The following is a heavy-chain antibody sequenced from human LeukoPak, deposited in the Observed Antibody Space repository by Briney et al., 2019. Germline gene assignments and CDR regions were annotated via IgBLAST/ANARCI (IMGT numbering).Heavy chain of an antibody. CDR2: INPNSGGT. J-gene: IGHJ5*02. CDR3: AGSSGWYGNWFDP. CDR1: GYTFTGYY. Sequence: ASVKVSCKASGYTFTGYYMHWVRQAPGRGLEWMGWINPNSGGTNYAQKFQGRVTMTRDTSISTAYMELSRLRSDDTAVYYCAGSSGWYGNWFDPWGQGTLVTVSS. V-gene: IGHV1-2*02. D-gene: IGHD6-19*01.